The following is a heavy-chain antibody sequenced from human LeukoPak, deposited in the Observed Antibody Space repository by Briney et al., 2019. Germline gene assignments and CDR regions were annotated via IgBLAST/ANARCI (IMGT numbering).Heavy chain of an antibody. D-gene: IGHD2-15*01. CDR2: ITPFNGNT. J-gene: IGHJ4*02. Sequence: ASVKVSCKASGYTFTYRYLHWVRQAPGQAPEWMGWITPFNGNTNYGQKFQDRITITRDRSMSTAYMELSRLRSDDTAVYYCAREDIREYYFDYWGQGTLVTVSS. CDR3: AREDIREYYFDY. CDR1: GYTFTYRY. V-gene: IGHV1-45*02.